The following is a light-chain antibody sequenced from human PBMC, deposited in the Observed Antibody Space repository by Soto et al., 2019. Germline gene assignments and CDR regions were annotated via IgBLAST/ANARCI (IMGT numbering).Light chain of an antibody. CDR2: EGS. V-gene: IGLV2-14*02. CDR3: SSYSVL. CDR1: SSDYDL. J-gene: IGLJ2*01. Sequence: QSALAQPASVSGSPGQSITISCTGVSSDYDLVSWYQHHTGKAPKLLIYEGSKRPSGVSTRFSGSKSGTTASLTISGLQAEDEADDYCSSYSVLFGGGTKLTVL.